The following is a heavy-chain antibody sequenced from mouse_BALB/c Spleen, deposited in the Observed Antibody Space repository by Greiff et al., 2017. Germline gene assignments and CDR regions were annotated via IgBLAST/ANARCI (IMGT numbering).Heavy chain of an antibody. D-gene: IGHD1-2*01. CDR1: GFTFSNYW. J-gene: IGHJ4*01. V-gene: IGHV6-6*02. CDR3: TRRGLLRLPNYYAMDY. Sequence: EVKLVESGGGLVQPGGSMKLSCVASGFTFSNYWMNWVRQSPEKGLEWVAEIRLKSNNYATHYAESVKGRFTISRDDSKSSVYLQMNNLRAEDTGMYYCTRRGLLRLPNYYAMDYWGQGTSVTVSS. CDR2: IRLKSNNYAT.